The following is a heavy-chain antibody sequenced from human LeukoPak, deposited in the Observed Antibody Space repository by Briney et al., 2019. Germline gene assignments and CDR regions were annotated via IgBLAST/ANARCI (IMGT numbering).Heavy chain of an antibody. CDR3: ARDADRVEMATDFDY. V-gene: IGHV3-53*01. CDR1: GFTVSSNY. J-gene: IGHJ4*02. D-gene: IGHD5-24*01. CDR2: IYSDGRT. Sequence: GGSLRLSCAASGFTVSSNYMSWVRQAPGKGLEWVSVIYSDGRTYYADSVKGRFTISRDNAKNSLYLQMNSLRDEDTAVYYCARDADRVEMATDFDYWGQGTLVTVSS.